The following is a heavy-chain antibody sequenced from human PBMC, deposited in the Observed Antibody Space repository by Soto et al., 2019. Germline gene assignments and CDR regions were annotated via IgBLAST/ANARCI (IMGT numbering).Heavy chain of an antibody. Sequence: QVQLVESGGGVAQPGRSLRLSCAASGFTFSSYGMHWVRQAPGKGLEWVAVISYDGSNTYYAASVKGRFTISRDNSKNTLYVKMNSLRAEDTAVYYCAKGIEGATLYGMDVWGKGTTVTVSS. V-gene: IGHV3-30*18. CDR1: GFTFSSYG. CDR2: ISYDGSNT. D-gene: IGHD1-26*01. CDR3: AKGIEGATLYGMDV. J-gene: IGHJ6*04.